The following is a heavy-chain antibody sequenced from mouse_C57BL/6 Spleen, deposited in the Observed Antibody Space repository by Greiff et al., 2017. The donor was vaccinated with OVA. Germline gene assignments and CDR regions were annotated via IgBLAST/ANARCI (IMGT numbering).Heavy chain of an antibody. J-gene: IGHJ4*01. Sequence: EVMLVESGGGLVKPGGSLKLSCAASGFTFSSYAMSWVRQTPEKRLEWVATISAGGSYTYYPDNVKGRFTISRDNAKNNLYLQMSHLKSEDTAMYYCARDAGYYAMDYWGQGTSVTVSS. CDR2: ISAGGSYT. V-gene: IGHV5-4*01. CDR3: ARDAGYYAMDY. CDR1: GFTFSSYA.